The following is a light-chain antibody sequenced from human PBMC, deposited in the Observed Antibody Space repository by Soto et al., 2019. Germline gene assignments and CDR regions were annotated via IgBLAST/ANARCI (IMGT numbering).Light chain of an antibody. CDR3: QQYGSSPLT. CDR1: QSVSSSY. J-gene: IGKJ4*01. V-gene: IGKV3-20*01. CDR2: GAS. Sequence: EIVLTQSPGTLSLSPGERATLSCRASQSVSSSYLAWYQQKPGQAPRLLIYGASSRATGIPDRFSGSGSGTDFTLTISRLEREDFVVYYCQQYGSSPLTFGGGTKVEIK.